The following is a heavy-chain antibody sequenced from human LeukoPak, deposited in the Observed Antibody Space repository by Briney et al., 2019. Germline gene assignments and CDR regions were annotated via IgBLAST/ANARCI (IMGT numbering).Heavy chain of an antibody. D-gene: IGHD2-2*01. V-gene: IGHV1-8*01. CDR1: GYTFTSYD. Sequence: HRASVKVSCKASGYTFTSYDINWVRQATGQGLEWMGWMNPNSGNTGYAQKFQGRVTMTRNTSISTAYMELSSLRSEDTAVYYCARDGVQRYCSSTSCPRINWFDPWGQGTLVTVSS. CDR3: ARDGVQRYCSSTSCPRINWFDP. CDR2: MNPNSGNT. J-gene: IGHJ5*02.